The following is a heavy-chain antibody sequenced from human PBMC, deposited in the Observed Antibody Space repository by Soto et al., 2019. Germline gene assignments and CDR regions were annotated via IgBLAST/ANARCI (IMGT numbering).Heavy chain of an antibody. CDR3: ARHTHYYDSSGYHTPFDY. Sequence: QVQLQESGPGLVKPSETLSLTCTVSGGSISSYYWSWIRQPPGKGLEWIGYNYYSGSTNYNPSLKSRVTISVDTSKNQFSLKLSSVTASDTAVYYCARHTHYYDSSGYHTPFDYWGQGTLVTVSS. V-gene: IGHV4-59*08. J-gene: IGHJ4*02. CDR2: NYYSGST. D-gene: IGHD3-22*01. CDR1: GGSISSYY.